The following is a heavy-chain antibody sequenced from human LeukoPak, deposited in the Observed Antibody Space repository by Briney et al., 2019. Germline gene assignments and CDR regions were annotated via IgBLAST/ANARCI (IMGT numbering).Heavy chain of an antibody. D-gene: IGHD6-13*01. CDR3: ARVPRYSSPLDY. CDR1: GFTFSSFE. V-gene: IGHV3-48*03. CDR2: ISSSGSGSTI. Sequence: PGGSLRLSCAASGFTFSSFEMSWVRQAPGKGLEWISYISSSGSGSTIYYADPVKGRFTISRDNAKNSLYLHMDSLRVEDTAVYYCARVPRYSSPLDYWGQGTLVTVSS. J-gene: IGHJ4*02.